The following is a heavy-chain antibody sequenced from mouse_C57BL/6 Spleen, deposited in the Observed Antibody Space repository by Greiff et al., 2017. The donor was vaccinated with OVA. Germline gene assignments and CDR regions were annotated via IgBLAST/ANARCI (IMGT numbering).Heavy chain of an antibody. D-gene: IGHD2-2*01. J-gene: IGHJ3*01. V-gene: IGHV1-76*01. CDR1: GYTFTDYY. CDR2: IYPGSGNT. Sequence: QVHVKQSGAELVRPGASVKLSCKASGYTFTDYYINWVKQRPGQGLEWIARIYPGSGNTYYNEKFKGKATLTAEKSSSTAYMQLSSLTSEDSAVYFCARVLYYGYDAWFAYWGQGTLVTVSA. CDR3: ARVLYYGYDAWFAY.